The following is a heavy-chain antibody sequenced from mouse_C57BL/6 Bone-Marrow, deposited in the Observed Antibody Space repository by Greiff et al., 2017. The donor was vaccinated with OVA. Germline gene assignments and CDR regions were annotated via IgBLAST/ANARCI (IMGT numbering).Heavy chain of an antibody. CDR1: GYTFTDHI. V-gene: IGHV1-11*01. D-gene: IGHD2-4*01. CDR3: GIYYDPRVYYAMDY. CDR2: IYPVSGET. Sequence: QVQLQQSGAELASPGASVTLSCKASGYTFTDHIMNWVKKRPGQGLEWIGRIYPVSGETNYNQKFMGKASFSVDRSSSTVYMVLNSLTSEDPAVYYRGIYYDPRVYYAMDYWGQGTSVTVSS. J-gene: IGHJ4*01.